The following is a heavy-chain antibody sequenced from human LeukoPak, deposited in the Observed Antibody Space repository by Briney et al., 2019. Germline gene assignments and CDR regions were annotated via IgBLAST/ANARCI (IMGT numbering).Heavy chain of an antibody. CDR3: ARGTNTVPFDY. CDR1: GRSISRYY. J-gene: IGHJ4*02. Sequence: AETLSLTCTVRGRSISRYYWSWLRQPPGKGLEWMGYIYYSGSTDYNPSLKSRVTITVDPSKNLFSLKPSSVTAADTAVYYCARGTNTVPFDYWGPGTLVTVSS. D-gene: IGHD4-17*01. V-gene: IGHV4-59*01. CDR2: IYYSGST.